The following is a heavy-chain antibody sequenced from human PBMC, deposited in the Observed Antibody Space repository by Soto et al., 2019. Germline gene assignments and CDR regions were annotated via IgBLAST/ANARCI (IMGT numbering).Heavy chain of an antibody. J-gene: IGHJ2*01. CDR2: IIPIFGTA. Sequence: QVQLVQSGAEVKKPGSSVKVSCKASGGTFSSYAISWVRQAPGQGLEWMGGIIPIFGTANYAQKFQGRVTITADESTSTAYMELSSLRSEDTAVYYCARDLRWAVAEKNDWYFDLWGRGTLVTVSS. D-gene: IGHD6-19*01. V-gene: IGHV1-69*01. CDR3: ARDLRWAVAEKNDWYFDL. CDR1: GGTFSSYA.